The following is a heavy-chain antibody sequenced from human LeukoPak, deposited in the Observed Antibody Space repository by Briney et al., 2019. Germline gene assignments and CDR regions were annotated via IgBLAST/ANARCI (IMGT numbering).Heavy chain of an antibody. Sequence: SETLSLTCAVYGGSFSGYYWSWIRQPPGKGLEWIGEINHSGSTNYNPSLKSRVTISVDTSKDQFSLKLSSVTAADTAVYYCARFPYDYVWGSGAYYFDYWGQGTLVTVSS. CDR1: GGSFSGYY. V-gene: IGHV4-34*01. J-gene: IGHJ4*02. CDR3: ARFPYDYVWGSGAYYFDY. D-gene: IGHD3-16*01. CDR2: INHSGST.